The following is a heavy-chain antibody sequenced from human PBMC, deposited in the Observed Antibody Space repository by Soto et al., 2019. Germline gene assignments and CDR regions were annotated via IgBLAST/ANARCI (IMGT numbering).Heavy chain of an antibody. D-gene: IGHD1-7*01. J-gene: IGHJ4*02. CDR1: GFTFSNYG. Sequence: EVQVLESGGGLVQPGGSLRLSCAASGFTFSNYGMSWVRQAPGKGLEWVSSISGSGGRTYYADSVKGRFTISRDNSKNTLYLQMSSLRAEDTALYYCAKNQERELPRVIDFWGQGTLVTVSS. CDR3: AKNQERELPRVIDF. CDR2: ISGSGGRT. V-gene: IGHV3-23*01.